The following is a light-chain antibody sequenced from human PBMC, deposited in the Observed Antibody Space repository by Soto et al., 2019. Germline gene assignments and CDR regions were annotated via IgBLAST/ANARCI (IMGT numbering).Light chain of an antibody. Sequence: EIVMTQSPATLSVSPGERATLSCRASQSVSSNLAWYQQKPGQAPRLLIYGASTRATGFPARFSGRGSGTAFTLTISSLQSEDFAVDYCQQYNNWSPWTFGQGTKVEIK. V-gene: IGKV3-15*01. J-gene: IGKJ1*01. CDR1: QSVSSN. CDR3: QQYNNWSPWT. CDR2: GAS.